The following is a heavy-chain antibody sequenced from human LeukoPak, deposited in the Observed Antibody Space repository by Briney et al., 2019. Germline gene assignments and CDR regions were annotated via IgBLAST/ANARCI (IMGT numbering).Heavy chain of an antibody. CDR3: AGGLRSGYMDV. Sequence: GRSLRLSCAASGFTFSSYGMHWVRQAPGKGLEWVAVIWYDGSNKYYADSVKGRFTISRDNSKNTLYLQMNSPRAEDTAVYYCAGGLRSGYMDVWGKGTTVTVSS. D-gene: IGHD5/OR15-5a*01. CDR2: IWYDGSNK. J-gene: IGHJ6*03. V-gene: IGHV3-33*01. CDR1: GFTFSSYG.